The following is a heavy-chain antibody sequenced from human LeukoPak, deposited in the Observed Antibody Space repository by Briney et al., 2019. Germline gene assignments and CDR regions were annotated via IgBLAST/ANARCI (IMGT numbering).Heavy chain of an antibody. CDR1: GYTFTNFG. V-gene: IGHV1-18*01. D-gene: IGHD2-2*01. Sequence: ASVKVSCKASGYTFTNFGISWVRQAPGQGLEWMGWITTYNGNTNYAQKVQGRVTMTEDTSTDTAYMELSSLRSEDTAVYYCATAYQLLFSAFDIWGQGTMVTVSS. CDR2: ITTYNGNT. J-gene: IGHJ3*02. CDR3: ATAYQLLFSAFDI.